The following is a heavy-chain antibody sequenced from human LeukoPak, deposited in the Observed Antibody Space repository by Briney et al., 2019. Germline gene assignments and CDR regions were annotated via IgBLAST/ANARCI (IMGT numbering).Heavy chain of an antibody. CDR2: ISAGGGST. V-gene: IGHV3-23*01. Sequence: GGSLRLSCVISGFTFSSYAMSWVRQAPGKGLEWVSGISAGGGSTYHADSVKGRFTISRDNSKNTLYLQMNSLRAEDTAVYYCRCPGGWSWGQGTLVTVSS. CDR1: GFTFSSYA. D-gene: IGHD2-8*02. J-gene: IGHJ4*02. CDR3: RCPGGWS.